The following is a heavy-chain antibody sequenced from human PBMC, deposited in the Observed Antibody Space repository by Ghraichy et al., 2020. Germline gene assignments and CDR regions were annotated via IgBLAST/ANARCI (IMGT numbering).Heavy chain of an antibody. V-gene: IGHV3-30*02. J-gene: IGHJ1*01. Sequence: GGSLRLSCAASGFTFSSYGIHWVRQAPGKGLEWVAFIRYDGSNKYYADSVKGRFTISRDNSKNTLYLQMNSLRAEDTAVYYCAKDSYSSGWYAEYFQHWGQGTLVTVSS. CDR2: IRYDGSNK. CDR3: AKDSYSSGWYAEYFQH. CDR1: GFTFSSYG. D-gene: IGHD6-19*01.